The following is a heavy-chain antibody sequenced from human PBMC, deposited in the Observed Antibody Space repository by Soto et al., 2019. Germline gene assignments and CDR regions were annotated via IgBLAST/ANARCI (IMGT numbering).Heavy chain of an antibody. V-gene: IGHV4-31*03. CDR1: GVSLTNGGYF. CDR3: ARDLDIGGNPLLYFDL. D-gene: IGHD2-2*03. CDR2: FYYGGST. Sequence: QVQLLESGPGLVKPSQTLSLTCSVSGVSLTNGGYFWSWIRQRPGKGLEWIGYFYYGGSTYYNPSLGSRVNISVDPSKNQFSLHLRFVTAADTAFYFCARDLDIGGNPLLYFDLWGRGTLVTVSS. J-gene: IGHJ2*01.